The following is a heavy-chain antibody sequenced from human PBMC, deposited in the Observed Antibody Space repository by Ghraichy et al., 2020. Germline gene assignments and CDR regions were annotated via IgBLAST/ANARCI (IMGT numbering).Heavy chain of an antibody. D-gene: IGHD4-11*01. J-gene: IGHJ6*02. CDR3: TRHTIDYTVYYYSGMDV. CDR2: IRSKANSYAT. CDR1: GFTFSGSA. Sequence: GGSLRLSCAASGFTFSGSAMHWVRQASGTGLEWVGRIRSKANSYATAYAASVKGRFTLSRDDSKNTAYLQMNSLKTEDTAVYYCTRHTIDYTVYYYSGMDVWGQGTTVTVSS. V-gene: IGHV3-73*01.